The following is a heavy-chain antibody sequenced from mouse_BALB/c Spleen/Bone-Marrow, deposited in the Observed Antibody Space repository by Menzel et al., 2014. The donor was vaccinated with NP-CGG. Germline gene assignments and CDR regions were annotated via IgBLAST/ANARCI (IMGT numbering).Heavy chain of an antibody. CDR1: GFDFSRYW. Sequence: EVQLQESGGGLVQPGGSLNLSCAASGFDFSRYWMSWARQAPGKGQEWIGEINPGSSTINYTPSLKDKFIISRDNAKNTLYLQMRKVRSEDTALYYCARNDYDEGFAMDYWGQGTSVTVSS. J-gene: IGHJ4*01. CDR3: ARNDYDEGFAMDY. CDR2: INPGSSTI. D-gene: IGHD2-4*01. V-gene: IGHV4-2*02.